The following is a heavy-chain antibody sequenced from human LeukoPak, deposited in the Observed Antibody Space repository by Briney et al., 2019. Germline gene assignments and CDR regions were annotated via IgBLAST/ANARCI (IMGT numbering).Heavy chain of an antibody. Sequence: PGGSLRLSCAASGVTFDDYTMHCGRQAPGKGLEWVSLISWDGGSTYYANSVKGRFTISRDNSKNSLYLQMNSLRTEDTALYYCVKAIKLPSVYYYYGMDVWGQGTTVTVSS. CDR2: ISWDGGST. V-gene: IGHV3-43*01. D-gene: IGHD4-23*01. CDR3: VKAIKLPSVYYYYGMDV. CDR1: GVTFDDYT. J-gene: IGHJ6*02.